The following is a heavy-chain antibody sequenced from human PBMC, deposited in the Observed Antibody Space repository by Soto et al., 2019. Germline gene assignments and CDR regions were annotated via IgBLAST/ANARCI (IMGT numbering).Heavy chain of an antibody. D-gene: IGHD3-22*01. V-gene: IGHV3-30-3*01. CDR2: ISSDENNK. J-gene: IGHJ4*02. CDR3: ARAPAVVNQDAFDY. Sequence: QVQLVESGGGVVQPGRSLRLLCAASGFDFNHYDMHWVRQAPGKGLEWVAVISSDENNKYYADSVKGRFTISRDNSKNTRYLQVSSLRPEDTAVYYCARAPAVVNQDAFDYWGQGTLVTASS. CDR1: GFDFNHYD.